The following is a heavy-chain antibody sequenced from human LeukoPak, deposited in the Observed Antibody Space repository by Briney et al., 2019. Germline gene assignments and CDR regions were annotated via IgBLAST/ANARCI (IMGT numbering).Heavy chain of an antibody. Sequence: ASVKVPCKVSGYALTELSMHWVRQAPGKGLEWMGGFDPEDGETIYAQKFQGRVTMTEDTSTDTAYMELSSLRSEDTAVYYCATAGAPLGYDILTGYYSFDYWGQGTLVTVSS. V-gene: IGHV1-24*01. J-gene: IGHJ4*02. CDR2: FDPEDGET. D-gene: IGHD3-9*01. CDR3: ATAGAPLGYDILTGYYSFDY. CDR1: GYALTELS.